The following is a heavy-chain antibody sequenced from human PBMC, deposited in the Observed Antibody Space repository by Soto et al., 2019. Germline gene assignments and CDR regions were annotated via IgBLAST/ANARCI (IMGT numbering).Heavy chain of an antibody. CDR1: GYTFTDYY. D-gene: IGHD2-15*01. CDR3: ASEDCRNTNCLKGFDY. CDR2: INPKSGGP. J-gene: IGHJ4*02. Sequence: GASVKVSCKTSGYTFTDYYMHWVRQAPGQGFEWVGGINPKSGGPKYVPKFQGRVTVTRDTSTSTAYMELNRLTSDDTAVYYCASEDCRNTNCLKGFDYWGQGTLVTV. V-gene: IGHV1-2*02.